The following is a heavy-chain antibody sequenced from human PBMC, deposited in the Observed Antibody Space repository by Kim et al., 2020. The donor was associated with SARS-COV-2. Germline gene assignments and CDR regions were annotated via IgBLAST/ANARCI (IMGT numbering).Heavy chain of an antibody. J-gene: IGHJ4*02. D-gene: IGHD5-12*01. CDR3: ARGLIVATIYGDYPYYFDY. Sequence: ASVKVSCKASGYTFTSYAMHWVRQAPGQRLEWMGWINAGNSNTKYSQKFQGRVTITRDTSASTAYMELSSLRSEDTAVYYCARGLIVATIYGDYPYYFDYWGQGTLVTVSS. CDR2: INAGNSNT. CDR1: GYTFTSYA. V-gene: IGHV1-3*01.